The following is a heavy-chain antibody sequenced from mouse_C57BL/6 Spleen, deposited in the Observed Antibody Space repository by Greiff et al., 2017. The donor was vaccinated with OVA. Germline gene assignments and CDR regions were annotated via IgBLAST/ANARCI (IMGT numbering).Heavy chain of an antibody. D-gene: IGHD2-2*01. CDR1: GFAFSDAW. V-gene: IGHV6-6*01. J-gene: IGHJ3*01. Sequence: DVKLQESGGGLVQPGGSMKLSCAASGFAFSDAWMDWVRQSPEKGLEWVAEIRNKANNHATYYAESVKGRFTISREDYKNSVYLQMKNLRAEDTGIYYCARWLEREDYWGQGTLVTVSA. CDR2: IRNKANNHAT. CDR3: ARWLEREDY.